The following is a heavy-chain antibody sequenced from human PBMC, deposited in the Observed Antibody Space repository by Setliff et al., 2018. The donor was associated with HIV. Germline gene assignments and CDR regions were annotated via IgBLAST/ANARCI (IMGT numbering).Heavy chain of an antibody. CDR3: ARWYTTGRGWFDP. V-gene: IGHV4-38-2*01. J-gene: IGHJ5*02. CDR1: GDSITRGSY. Sequence: SETLSLTCSVSGDSITRGSYWGWVRQPPGKGLEWLGHIYNTGRTYDNPTLKSRVTISVDTSKNQFSLRLSSVTAADTAVYYCARWYTTGRGWFDPWGQGTLVTVSS. CDR2: IYNTGRT. D-gene: IGHD6-25*01.